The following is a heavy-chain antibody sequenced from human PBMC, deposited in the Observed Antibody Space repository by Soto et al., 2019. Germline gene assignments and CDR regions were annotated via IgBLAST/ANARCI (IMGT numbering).Heavy chain of an antibody. V-gene: IGHV1-46*01. D-gene: IGHD4-4*01. CDR2: ISPSGGST. CDR3: AREVTLVYDY. CDR1: GYTFTSYY. J-gene: IGHJ4*02. Sequence: ASVKVSCKASGYTFTSYYMHWVRQAPGQGLEWMGIISPSGGSTSYAQKFQGRVTMTRDTSTSTVYMEPSSLRSEDTAVYYCAREVTLVYDYWGQGTLVTVSS.